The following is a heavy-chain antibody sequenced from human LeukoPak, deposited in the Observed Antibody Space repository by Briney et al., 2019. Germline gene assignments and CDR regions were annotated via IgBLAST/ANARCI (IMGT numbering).Heavy chain of an antibody. CDR1: GDSMNTYY. V-gene: IGHV4-4*07. Sequence: NPSETLSLTCTVSGDSMNTYYWSWIRQPAGKGLEWIGRIYSNGNTYYNPSLNSRVTMSVDASKNQFSLKLSSVTAADTAVYYCARGLAYCGGDCYQLDYWGQGTLVTVSS. D-gene: IGHD2-21*02. J-gene: IGHJ4*02. CDR3: ARGLAYCGGDCYQLDY. CDR2: IYSNGNT.